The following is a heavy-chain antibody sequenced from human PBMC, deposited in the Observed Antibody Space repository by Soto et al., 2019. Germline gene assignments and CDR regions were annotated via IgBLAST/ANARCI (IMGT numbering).Heavy chain of an antibody. J-gene: IGHJ6*02. Sequence: ASGFTFSSYDMHGVRQAPGKGLEWVAVIWYDGRNKYYADSVKGRFTISRDNSKNTLYLQMNSLRAEDTAVYYCARDPPMDSYYYYGMDVGGQGTTVTVSS. V-gene: IGHV3-33*01. CDR3: ARDPPMDSYYYYGMDV. CDR1: GFTFSSYD. CDR2: IWYDGRNK. D-gene: IGHD3-10*01.